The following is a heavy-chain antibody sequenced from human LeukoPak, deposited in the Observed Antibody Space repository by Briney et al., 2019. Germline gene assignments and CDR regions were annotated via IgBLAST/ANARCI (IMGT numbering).Heavy chain of an antibody. D-gene: IGHD2-2*01. J-gene: IGHJ6*02. Sequence: GGSLRLSCAASGFTFSSYAMHWVRQAPGKGLEWVAVIWYDGSNKYYADSVKGRFTISRDNSKNTLYLQMNSLRAEDTAVYYCARGLVVPAAIHYYYYGMDVWGQGTTVTVSS. CDR2: IWYDGSNK. CDR1: GFTFSSYA. V-gene: IGHV3-33*08. CDR3: ARGLVVPAAIHYYYYGMDV.